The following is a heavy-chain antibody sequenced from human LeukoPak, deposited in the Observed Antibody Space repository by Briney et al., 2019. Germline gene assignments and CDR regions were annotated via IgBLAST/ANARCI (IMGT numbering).Heavy chain of an antibody. J-gene: IGHJ4*02. CDR1: GYTFTGYY. V-gene: IGHV1-2*02. D-gene: IGHD1-26*01. CDR3: ARSLSGGSYYARLGY. Sequence: ASVKVSCKASGYTFTGYYMHWVRQAPGQGLEWMGWINPNSGGTNYAQKFQGRVTTTRDTSISTAYMELSRLRSDDTAVYYCARSLSGGSYYARLGYWGQGTLVTVSS. CDR2: INPNSGGT.